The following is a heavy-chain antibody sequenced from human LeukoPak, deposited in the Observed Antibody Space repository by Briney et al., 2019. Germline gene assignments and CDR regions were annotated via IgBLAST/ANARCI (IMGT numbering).Heavy chain of an antibody. Sequence: GGSLRLSCAASGFTFSNYAMSWVRQAPGKGLEWVSGISGSGGRTYYTDSVKGRFTISRDNSKNTLYLQMNSLRVEDTAVYYCAKDSTSSSGTFYYWGQGTLVTVSS. J-gene: IGHJ4*02. V-gene: IGHV3-23*01. D-gene: IGHD6-19*01. CDR1: GFTFSNYA. CDR3: AKDSTSSSGTFYY. CDR2: ISGSGGRT.